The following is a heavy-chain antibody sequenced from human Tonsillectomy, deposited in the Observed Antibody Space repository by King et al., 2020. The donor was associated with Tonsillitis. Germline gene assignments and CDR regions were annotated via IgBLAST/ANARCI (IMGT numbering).Heavy chain of an antibody. CDR3: AREIGVEGIATTGAFDI. D-gene: IGHD3-3*01. Sequence: VQLVESGGGLVKPGRSLRLSCAASGFTFSDYYMTWIRQAPGKGLEWVSYISSSGSTMYYADSVKGRFTISRDNAKNSLYLQMNSLRAEDTAVYYCAREIGVEGIATTGAFDIWGPGTMVTVSS. V-gene: IGHV3-11*01. CDR1: GFTFSDYY. CDR2: ISSSGSTM. J-gene: IGHJ3*02.